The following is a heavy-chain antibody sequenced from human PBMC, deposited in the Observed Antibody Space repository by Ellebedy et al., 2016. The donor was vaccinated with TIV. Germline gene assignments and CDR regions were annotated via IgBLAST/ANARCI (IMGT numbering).Heavy chain of an antibody. CDR3: ARHEDSADALDI. V-gene: IGHV5-10-1*01. CDR1: GYSFTSYW. CDR2: IDPSDSYT. J-gene: IGHJ3*02. Sequence: GESLKISCKGSGYSFTSYWIGRVRQMPGKGLEWMGRIDPSDSYTNYSTFFQGHVTISADKSISTAYLQWSSRKASDTAMYYCARHEDSADALDIWGQGTMVTVSS. D-gene: IGHD3-22*01.